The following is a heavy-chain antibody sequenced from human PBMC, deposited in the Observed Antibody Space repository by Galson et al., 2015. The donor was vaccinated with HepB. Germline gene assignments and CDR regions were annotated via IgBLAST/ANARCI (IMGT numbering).Heavy chain of an antibody. V-gene: IGHV3-30*04. D-gene: IGHD6-13*01. CDR1: GFTFSSYA. CDR2: ISYDGSNK. Sequence: SLRLSCAASGFTFSSYAMHWVRQAPGKGLEWVAVISYDGSNKYYADSVKGRFTISRDNSKNTLYLQMNSLRAEDTAVYYCARDAIAAAGTGSFDYWGQGTLVTVSS. CDR3: ARDAIAAAGTGSFDY. J-gene: IGHJ4*02.